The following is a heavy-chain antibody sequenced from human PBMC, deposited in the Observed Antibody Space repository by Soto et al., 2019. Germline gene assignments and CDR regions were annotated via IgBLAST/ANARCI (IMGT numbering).Heavy chain of an antibody. D-gene: IGHD5-12*01. CDR1: GGSISSGDYY. CDR2: VYYSGST. Sequence: SETLSLTCTVSGGSISSGDYYWNWIRQPPVKGLEWIGYVYYSGSTDYNPSLQSRVTISVDTSKNLVSLKLSSVTAADTAVYYCARDVVATIRGDHYFDYWGQGALVTVSS. V-gene: IGHV4-30-4*01. J-gene: IGHJ4*02. CDR3: ARDVVATIRGDHYFDY.